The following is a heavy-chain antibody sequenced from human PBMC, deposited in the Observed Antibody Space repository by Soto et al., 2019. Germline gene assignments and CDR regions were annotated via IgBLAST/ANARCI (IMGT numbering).Heavy chain of an antibody. CDR1: GFDFRTYT. Sequence: GGSLRLSCAASGFDFRTYTMNWVRQAPGRGLEWVSGIYGDGSQAFYADSVRGRFLISRDNSRNTLFLQMDGLRAEDTAVYFCAKDREPDGRWDIDYWGQGTLVTVSS. CDR3: AKDREPDGRWDIDY. J-gene: IGHJ4*02. CDR2: IYGDGSQA. V-gene: IGHV3-23*03. D-gene: IGHD1-26*01.